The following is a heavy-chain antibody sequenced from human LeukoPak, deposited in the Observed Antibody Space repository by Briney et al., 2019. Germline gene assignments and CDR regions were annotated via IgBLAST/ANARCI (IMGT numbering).Heavy chain of an antibody. J-gene: IGHJ3*02. CDR2: IYYSGST. CDR3: ARVYYYDSSGYYVGAFDI. CDR1: GGSISSYY. D-gene: IGHD3-22*01. Sequence: SETLSLTFTVSGGSISSYYWSWIRQPPGKGLEWIGHIYYSGSTNYNPSLKGRVPISVDTSKNQFSLKLSSVTAADTAVYYCARVYYYDSSGYYVGAFDIWGQGTMVTVSS. V-gene: IGHV4-59*01.